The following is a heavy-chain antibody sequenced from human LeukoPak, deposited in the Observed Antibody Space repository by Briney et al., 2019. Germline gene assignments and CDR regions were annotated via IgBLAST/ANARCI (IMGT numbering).Heavy chain of an antibody. D-gene: IGHD3-3*01. CDR3: ARASGAIFGVASAKFDY. CDR1: GGSFSGYY. Sequence: SETLSLTCAVYGGSFSGYYWSWLRQPPGKGLEWIGEINHSGSTNYNPSLKSRVTISVDTSKNQFSLKLSSVTAADTAVYYCARASGAIFGVASAKFDYWGQGTLVTVSS. J-gene: IGHJ4*02. V-gene: IGHV4-34*01. CDR2: INHSGST.